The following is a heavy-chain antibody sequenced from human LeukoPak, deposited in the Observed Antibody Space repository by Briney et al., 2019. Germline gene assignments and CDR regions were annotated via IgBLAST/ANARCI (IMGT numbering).Heavy chain of an antibody. D-gene: IGHD6-19*01. CDR2: IWYDGSNK. CDR1: GFTFSSYG. Sequence: GGSLRLSCAASGFTFSSYGMHWVRQAPGKGLKWVAVIWYDGSNKYYADSVKGRFTISRDNSKNTLYLQMNSLRAEDTAVYYCAKDPGGWYDYWGQGTLVTVSS. V-gene: IGHV3-33*06. CDR3: AKDPGGWYDY. J-gene: IGHJ4*02.